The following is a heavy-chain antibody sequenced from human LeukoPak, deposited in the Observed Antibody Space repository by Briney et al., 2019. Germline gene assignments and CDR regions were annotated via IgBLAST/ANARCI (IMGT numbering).Heavy chain of an antibody. J-gene: IGHJ5*02. V-gene: IGHV4-59*01. CDR1: GGSISSYY. CDR2: IYYSGST. D-gene: IGHD5-18*01. CDR3: ARGGYSYGYRYNWFDP. Sequence: PSETLSLTCTVSGGSISSYYWSWIRQPPGKGLEWIGYIYYSGSTNYNPSLKSRVTISVDTSKNQFSLKLSSVTAADTAVYYCARGGYSYGYRYNWFDPWGQGTLVTVSS.